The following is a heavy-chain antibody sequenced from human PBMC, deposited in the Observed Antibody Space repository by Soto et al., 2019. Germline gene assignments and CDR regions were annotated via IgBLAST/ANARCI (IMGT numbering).Heavy chain of an antibody. CDR2: INPNNGGT. V-gene: IGHV1-2*02. CDR1: GYTFIGYY. J-gene: IGHJ1*01. D-gene: IGHD3-10*01. Sequence: QVQLVQSGAEVKRPGASVKVSCETSGYTFIGYYVHWVRQVPGQGLEWMGWINPNNGGTKYAQRLQGRLTMTRDTSINTAYMELSRLTTDDTAVYYCARRRGNYPITEFLKSWGQGTLITVSS. CDR3: ARRRGNYPITEFLKS.